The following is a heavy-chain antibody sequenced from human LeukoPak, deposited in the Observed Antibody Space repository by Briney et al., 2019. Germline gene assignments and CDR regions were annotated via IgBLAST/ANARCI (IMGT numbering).Heavy chain of an antibody. CDR3: AKDSSTWSFDY. J-gene: IGHJ4*02. V-gene: IGHV3-30*02. CDR1: GFTFSTYG. CDR2: VIYDGSDK. Sequence: GGSLRLSCAASGFTFSTYGMHWVRQAPGKGLEWVALVIYDGSDKYYADSVKGRFTISRDNSKNTLYLQMNSLRAEDTAVYYCAKDSSTWSFDYWGQGTLVTVSS. D-gene: IGHD6-13*01.